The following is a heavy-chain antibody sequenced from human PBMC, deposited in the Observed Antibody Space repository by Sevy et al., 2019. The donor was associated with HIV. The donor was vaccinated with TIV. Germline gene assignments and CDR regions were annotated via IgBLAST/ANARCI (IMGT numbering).Heavy chain of an antibody. Sequence: GGSLRLSCAASGFTFSSYWMSWVRQAPGKGLEWVANIKQDGSEKYYVDSVKGRFTISRDKAKNSLYLQMNSLRAEDTAVYYCARDRGGLRLGELSFIVWGQGTLVTVSS. V-gene: IGHV3-7*03. CDR2: IKQDGSEK. D-gene: IGHD3-16*02. CDR3: ARDRGGLRLGELSFIV. J-gene: IGHJ4*02. CDR1: GFTFSSYW.